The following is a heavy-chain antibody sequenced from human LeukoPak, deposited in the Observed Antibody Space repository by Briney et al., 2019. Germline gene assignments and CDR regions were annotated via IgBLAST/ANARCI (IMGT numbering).Heavy chain of an antibody. D-gene: IGHD4-11*01. CDR1: GFTFSSYS. J-gene: IGHJ6*02. Sequence: GGSLRLSCAASGFTFSSYSMNWVRQAPGKGLEWVSYISSSSSTIYYADSVKGRFTISRDNAKNSLYLQMNSLRDEDTAMYYCARDLIVSNYGDYYYGMDVWGQGTTVTVSS. CDR2: ISSSSSTI. V-gene: IGHV3-48*02. CDR3: ARDLIVSNYGDYYYGMDV.